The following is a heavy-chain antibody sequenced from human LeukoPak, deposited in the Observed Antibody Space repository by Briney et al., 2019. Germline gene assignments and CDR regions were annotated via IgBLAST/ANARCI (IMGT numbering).Heavy chain of an antibody. CDR1: GGTFSSYA. Sequence: SVKVSCKTSGGTFSSYAISWVRQAPGQGLEWMGGIIPIFGTANYAQKFQGRVTITAGESTSTAYMELSSLRSEDTAVYYCAATSYGHYWGQGTLVTVSS. V-gene: IGHV1-69*13. D-gene: IGHD1-26*01. CDR3: AATSYGHY. CDR2: IIPIFGTA. J-gene: IGHJ4*02.